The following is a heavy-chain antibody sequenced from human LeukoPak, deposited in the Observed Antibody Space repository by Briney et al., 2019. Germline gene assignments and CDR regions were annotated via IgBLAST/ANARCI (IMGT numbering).Heavy chain of an antibody. J-gene: IGHJ3*02. Sequence: PSETLSLTCSVSGGSVGNGNFYWSWIRQPPGKGLEWIGFVYYTGTTNYNPSLKSRVTISLDTSKNQFSLRLTSVTAADTAVYYCARRGTMVVVSGAFDIWGQGTMVTVSS. D-gene: IGHD2-15*01. CDR2: VYYTGTT. CDR3: ARRGTMVVVSGAFDI. V-gene: IGHV4-61*01. CDR1: GGSVGNGNFY.